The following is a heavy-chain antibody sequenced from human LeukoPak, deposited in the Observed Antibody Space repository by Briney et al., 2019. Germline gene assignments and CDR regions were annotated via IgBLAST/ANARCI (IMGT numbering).Heavy chain of an antibody. J-gene: IGHJ4*02. CDR3: ARLAAAAAPFDY. Sequence: GGSLRLSCAASGFTFSSYAIHWVRQAPGKGLEWVAVISYDGSNKYYADSVKGRFTISRDNSKNTLYLQMNSLRAEDTAVYYCARLAAAAAPFDYWGQGTLVTVSS. D-gene: IGHD6-13*01. V-gene: IGHV3-30*04. CDR2: ISYDGSNK. CDR1: GFTFSSYA.